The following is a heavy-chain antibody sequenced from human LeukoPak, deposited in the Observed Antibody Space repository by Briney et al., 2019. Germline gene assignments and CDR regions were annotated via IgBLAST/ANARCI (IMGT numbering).Heavy chain of an antibody. CDR2: IYSSGST. Sequence: SETLSLTCTVSGGSINNYYWTWIRQPAGKGLEWIGRIYSSGSTTYNPSLKSRVTMSVDTSKNQFSLKMSSVTAADTAVYYCAREQKVATDGNVFEYWGQGTLVTVSS. D-gene: IGHD2-15*01. CDR1: GGSINNYY. V-gene: IGHV4-4*07. J-gene: IGHJ4*02. CDR3: AREQKVATDGNVFEY.